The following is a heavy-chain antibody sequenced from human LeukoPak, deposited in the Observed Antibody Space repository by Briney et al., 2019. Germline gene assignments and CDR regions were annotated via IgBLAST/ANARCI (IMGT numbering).Heavy chain of an antibody. D-gene: IGHD6-19*01. CDR3: ARDPGSGRDHYYGMDV. Sequence: PSETLSLTCTVSGGSISSSSYYWGWIRQPPGKGLEWIGSIYYSGSTYYNPSLKSRVTISVDTSKNQFSLKLSSVTAADTAVYYCARDPGSGRDHYYGMDVWGQGTTVTVSS. CDR1: GGSISSSSYY. J-gene: IGHJ6*02. V-gene: IGHV4-39*07. CDR2: IYYSGST.